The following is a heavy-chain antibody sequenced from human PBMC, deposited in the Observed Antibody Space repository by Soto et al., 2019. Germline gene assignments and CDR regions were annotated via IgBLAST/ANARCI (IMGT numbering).Heavy chain of an antibody. Sequence: GGSLRLSCAASGFTFSSYGMHWVRQAPGKGLEWVAVISYDGSNKYYADSVKGRFTISRDNSKNTLYLQMNSLRDVWGDTTSGPYYYYGMDVWGQGTTVTVSS. D-gene: IGHD3-16*01. V-gene: IGHV3-30*03. CDR3: PYYYYGMDV. CDR2: ISYDGSNK. CDR1: GFTFSSYG. J-gene: IGHJ6*02.